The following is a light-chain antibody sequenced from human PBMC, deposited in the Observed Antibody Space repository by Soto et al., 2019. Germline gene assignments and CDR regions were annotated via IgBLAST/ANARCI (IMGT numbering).Light chain of an antibody. CDR2: SAF. V-gene: IGKV1-9*01. CDR3: QQLSSFPGT. Sequence: IQLTQSPSSLSASVGDRVTITCRASQGISDYLAWYQQKPGRAPKLVIYSAFTLQSGVPSRLSGSGSGTDFTLTISSLQPEDFATYYCQQLSSFPGTFGQGTRLEIK. J-gene: IGKJ5*01. CDR1: QGISDY.